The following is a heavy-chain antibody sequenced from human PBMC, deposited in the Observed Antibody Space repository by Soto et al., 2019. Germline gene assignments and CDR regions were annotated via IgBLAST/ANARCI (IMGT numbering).Heavy chain of an antibody. J-gene: IGHJ6*02. V-gene: IGHV3-7*05. CDR3: AREAV. Sequence: EVQLVESGGGLVQPGGSLRLSCAASGFTFSGYWMSWVRQAPGKGLEWVANIKQDGSERFYGDSVKGRFTISRDNAKHSLYLHTNSLRAEDTAVYYSAREAVWGQGTTVTVSS. CDR1: GFTFSGYW. CDR2: IKQDGSER.